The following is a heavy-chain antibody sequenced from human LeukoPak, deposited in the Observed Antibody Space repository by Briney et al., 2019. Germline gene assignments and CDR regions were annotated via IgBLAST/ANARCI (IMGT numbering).Heavy chain of an antibody. CDR1: GYTFTGYY. J-gene: IGHJ6*03. CDR2: ISAYNGNT. D-gene: IGHD2-2*01. Sequence: ASVQVSCKASGYTFTGYYMHWVRQAPGQGLEWMGWISAYNGNTNYAQKLQGRVTMTTDASTSTAYMELRSLRSDDTAMYYCARDVGCSSTSCYGSYYYYYMDVWGKGTTVTVSS. CDR3: ARDVGCSSTSCYGSYYYYYMDV. V-gene: IGHV1-18*04.